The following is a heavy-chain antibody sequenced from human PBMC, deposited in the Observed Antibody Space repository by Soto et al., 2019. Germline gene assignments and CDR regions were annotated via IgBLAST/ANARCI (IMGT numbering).Heavy chain of an antibody. Sequence: SVKVSCKASGGTFSSYAISWVRQAPGQGLEWMGGIIPIFGTANYAQKFQGRVTITADESTSTAYMELSSLRSEDTAVYYCARGIGYCSGGSCYSVWFDPWGQGTLVTVSS. CDR1: GGTFSSYA. D-gene: IGHD2-15*01. J-gene: IGHJ5*02. V-gene: IGHV1-69*13. CDR3: ARGIGYCSGGSCYSVWFDP. CDR2: IIPIFGTA.